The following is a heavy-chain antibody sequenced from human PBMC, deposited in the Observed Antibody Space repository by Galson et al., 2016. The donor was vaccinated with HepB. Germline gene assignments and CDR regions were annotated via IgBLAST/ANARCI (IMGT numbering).Heavy chain of an antibody. CDR1: GFTFSTYA. J-gene: IGHJ4*02. V-gene: IGHV3-23*01. D-gene: IGHD1-26*01. CDR2: INGNGGDT. Sequence: SLRLSCAGSGFTFSTYALSWVRQSQGRGLEWLSHINGNGGDTAYVDSGRGRFTVSRDNSRNTVYLQMSNLKIEDAAIYSCALGRAAHCVWGQGTLVAVSS. CDR3: ALGRAAHCV.